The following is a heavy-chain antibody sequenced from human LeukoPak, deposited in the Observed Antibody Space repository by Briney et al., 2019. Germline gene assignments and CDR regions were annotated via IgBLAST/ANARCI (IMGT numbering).Heavy chain of an antibody. CDR2: ISYDGSNK. CDR3: AKDWGTYDFWSGYYYYYYGMDV. D-gene: IGHD3-3*01. V-gene: IGHV3-30*18. CDR1: GFTFSSYG. Sequence: GGSLGLSCAASGFTFSSYGMHWVRQAPGKGLEWVAVISYDGSNKYYADSVKGRFTISRDNSKNTLYLQMNSLRAEDTAVYYCAKDWGTYDFWSGYYYYYYGMDVWGQGTTVTVSS. J-gene: IGHJ6*02.